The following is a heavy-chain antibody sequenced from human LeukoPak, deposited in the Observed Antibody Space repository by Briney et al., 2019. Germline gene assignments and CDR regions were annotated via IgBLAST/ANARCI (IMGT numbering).Heavy chain of an antibody. V-gene: IGHV4-4*09. D-gene: IGHD2-2*01. J-gene: IGHJ4*02. CDR2: IYTSGST. Sequence: SETLSLTCTVPGGSISSYYWSWIRQPPGKGLEWIGYIYTSGSTNYNPSLKSRVTISVDTSKNQFSLKLSSVTAADAAVYYCARYWVGNCSSTSCYAYYFDYWGQGTLVTVSS. CDR1: GGSISSYY. CDR3: ARYWVGNCSSTSCYAYYFDY.